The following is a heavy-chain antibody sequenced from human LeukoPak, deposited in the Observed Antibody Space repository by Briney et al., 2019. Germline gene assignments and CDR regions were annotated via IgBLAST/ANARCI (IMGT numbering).Heavy chain of an antibody. CDR2: ISTYNGNT. V-gene: IGHV1-18*01. CDR1: GYTFTTFG. J-gene: IGHJ4*02. CDR3: ARVGSDCSDGNCY. Sequence: ASAKVSCKAPGYTFTTFGITWVRQAPGQGLEWMGWISTYNGNTNYAQNLQGRVTMTTDTSTNTAYMELRSLTSDDTAVYYCARVGSDCSDGNCYWGQGTLVTVSS. D-gene: IGHD2-15*01.